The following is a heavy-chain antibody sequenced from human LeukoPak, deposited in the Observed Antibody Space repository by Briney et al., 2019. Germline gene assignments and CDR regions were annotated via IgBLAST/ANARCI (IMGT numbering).Heavy chain of an antibody. CDR2: MNPNSGNT. CDR3: ARGTIDYYYYYMDV. V-gene: IGHV1-8*01. Sequence: GASVKVSCKASGYTFTSYDINWVRQATGQGLEWMGWMNPNSGNTGYAQKFQGRVTMTRNTSISTAYMELSSLRSEDTAVYYCARGTIDYYYYYMDVWGKGTTVTVSS. J-gene: IGHJ6*03. D-gene: IGHD1-7*01. CDR1: GYTFTSYD.